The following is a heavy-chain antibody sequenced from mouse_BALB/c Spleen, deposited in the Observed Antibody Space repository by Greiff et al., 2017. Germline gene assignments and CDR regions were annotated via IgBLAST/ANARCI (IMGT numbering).Heavy chain of an antibody. CDR1: GFAFSSYD. J-gene: IGHJ4*01. D-gene: IGHD1-1*01. Sequence: EVNVVESGGGLVKPGGSLKLSCAASGFAFSSYDMSWVRQTPEKRLEWVAYISSGGGSTYYPDTVKGRFTISRDNAKNTLYLQMSSLKSEDTAMYYCARLSSSYAMDYWGQGTSVTVSS. V-gene: IGHV5-12-1*01. CDR2: ISSGGGST. CDR3: ARLSSSYAMDY.